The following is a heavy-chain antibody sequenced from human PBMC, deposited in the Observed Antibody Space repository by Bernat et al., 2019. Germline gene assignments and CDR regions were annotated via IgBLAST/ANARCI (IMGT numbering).Heavy chain of an antibody. Sequence: QVQLVESGGGVVQPGRSLRLSCAASGFTFCSYGMHWVRQAPGKGLEWVAVIWYDGSNKYYADSVKGRFTISRDNSKNTLYLQMNSLRAEDTAVYYCARAYSSSWDNWFDPWGQGTLVTVSS. J-gene: IGHJ5*02. CDR1: GFTFCSYG. CDR3: ARAYSSSWDNWFDP. V-gene: IGHV3-33*01. D-gene: IGHD6-13*01. CDR2: IWYDGSNK.